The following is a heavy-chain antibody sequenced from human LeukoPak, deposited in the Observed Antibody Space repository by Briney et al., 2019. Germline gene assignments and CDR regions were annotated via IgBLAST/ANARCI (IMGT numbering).Heavy chain of an antibody. D-gene: IGHD3-9*01. J-gene: IGHJ4*02. Sequence: PGGSLRLSCAASGFTFSSYAMHWVRQAPGKGLEWVAVISYDGSNKYYADSVKGRFTISRDNSKNTLYLQMNSLRAEDTAVYYCAKGGKYDILTGYPRSRLLGDYWGQGSLVTVSS. CDR3: AKGGKYDILTGYPRSRLLGDY. V-gene: IGHV3-30*04. CDR2: ISYDGSNK. CDR1: GFTFSSYA.